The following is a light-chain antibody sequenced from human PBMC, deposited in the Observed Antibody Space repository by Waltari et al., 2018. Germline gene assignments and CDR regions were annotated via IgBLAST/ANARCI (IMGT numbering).Light chain of an antibody. CDR3: GSYAGSYSWV. CDR2: DVT. J-gene: IGLJ3*02. CDR1: RSDVGGYNY. V-gene: IGLV2-11*01. Sequence: QSALTQPRSVSGSPGQSVTISCTGTRSDVGGYNYVYWYQPHPGKAPKCMIYDVTRRPSGVPDRFSGSKSGNTASLTISGLQAEDEADYYCGSYAGSYSWVFGGGTKVTVL.